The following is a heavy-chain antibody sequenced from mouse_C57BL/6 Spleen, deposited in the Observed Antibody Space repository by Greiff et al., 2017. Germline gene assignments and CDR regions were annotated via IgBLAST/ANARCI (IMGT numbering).Heavy chain of an antibody. CDR2: INYDGSST. CDR3: ARTYGYDGPWFAY. Sequence: EVKVVESEGGLVQPGSSMKLSCTASGFTFSDYYMAWVRQVPEKGLEWVANINYDGSSTYYLDSLKSRFIISRDNAKNILYLQMSSLKSEDTATYYCARTYGYDGPWFAYWGQGTLVTVSA. J-gene: IGHJ3*01. V-gene: IGHV5-16*01. CDR1: GFTFSDYY. D-gene: IGHD2-2*01.